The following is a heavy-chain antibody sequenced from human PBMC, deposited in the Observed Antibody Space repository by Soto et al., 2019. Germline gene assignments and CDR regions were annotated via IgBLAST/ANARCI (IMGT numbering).Heavy chain of an antibody. D-gene: IGHD3-16*01. V-gene: IGHV3-33*01. CDR1: GFTFSGFG. CDR2: IWYDGSDK. J-gene: IGHJ4*02. CDR3: AFGNLSYYFDF. Sequence: GGSLRLSCAASGFTFSGFGMHWVRQAPGKGLEWVAIIWYDGSDKYYADSVKGRFTISSDNSKNTLYLQMNSLRAEDTAVYHCAFGNLSYYFDFWGQGTPVTVSS.